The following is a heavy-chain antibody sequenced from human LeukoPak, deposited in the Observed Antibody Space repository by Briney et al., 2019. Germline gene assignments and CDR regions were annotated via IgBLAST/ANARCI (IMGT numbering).Heavy chain of an antibody. CDR1: GGSISSGDFY. J-gene: IGHJ3*02. CDR3: ARGARKDIVVVPAAPTRDAFDI. D-gene: IGHD2-2*01. CDR2: IYHSGST. V-gene: IGHV4-30-2*01. Sequence: SETLSLTCTVSGGSISSGDFYWSWIRQPPGKGLEWIGYIYHSGSTYYNPSLKSRVTISVDRSKNQFSLKLSSVTAADTAVYYCARGARKDIVVVPAAPTRDAFDIWGQGTMVTVSS.